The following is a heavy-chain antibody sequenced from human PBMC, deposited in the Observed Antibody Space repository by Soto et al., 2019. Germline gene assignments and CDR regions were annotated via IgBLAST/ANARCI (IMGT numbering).Heavy chain of an antibody. CDR1: GGSISSYY. J-gene: IGHJ4*02. V-gene: IGHV4-4*07. CDR2: IYTSGST. D-gene: IGHD6-19*01. CDR3: ARDVLGAVAVPYYFDY. Sequence: SETLSLTCTVSGGSISSYYWSWIRQPAGKGLEWIGRIYTSGSTNYNASLKSRVTMSVDTSKNQFSLKLSSVTAADTAVYYCARDVLGAVAVPYYFDYWGQGTLVTVSS.